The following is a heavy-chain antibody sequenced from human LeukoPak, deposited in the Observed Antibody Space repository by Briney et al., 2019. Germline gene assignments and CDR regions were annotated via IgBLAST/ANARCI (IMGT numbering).Heavy chain of an antibody. V-gene: IGHV3-15*01. Sequence: GGSLRLSCAASGLSISDAWMSWVRQVPGKGLEWVGRIKRKIDGETRDYAAPVKGRFTISRDDSNNRLYLQMNSLKYEDTAVYCCTADVADSSGYCHDFWGQGTLVTVSS. CDR3: TADVADSSGYCHDF. CDR1: GLSISDAW. J-gene: IGHJ4*02. CDR2: IKRKIDGETR. D-gene: IGHD3-22*01.